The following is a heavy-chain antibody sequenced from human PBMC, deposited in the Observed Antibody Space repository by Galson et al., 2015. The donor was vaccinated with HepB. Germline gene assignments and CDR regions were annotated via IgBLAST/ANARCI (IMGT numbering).Heavy chain of an antibody. CDR1: GFTFSSYA. V-gene: IGHV3-23*01. D-gene: IGHD5-18*01. CDR3: ATFMDTSLDVDY. CDR2: ISGRGSST. Sequence: SLRLSCAASGFTFSSYAMTWVRQAPGKGLEWVSAISGRGSSTYYADSVKGRFTISRDNSKDTLCLQMNSLRAEDTAVYYCATFMDTSLDVDYWGQGTLVTVFS. J-gene: IGHJ4*02.